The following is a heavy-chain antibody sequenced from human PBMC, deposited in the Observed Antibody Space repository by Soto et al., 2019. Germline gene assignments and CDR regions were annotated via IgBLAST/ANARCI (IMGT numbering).Heavy chain of an antibody. V-gene: IGHV3-7*01. CDR3: ARDGYEYSSSSDAFDI. D-gene: IGHD6-6*01. J-gene: IGHJ3*02. CDR2: IKQDGSEK. Sequence: GGSLRLSCAASGFTFSSYWMSWVRQAPGKGLEWVANIKQDGSEKYYVDSVKGRFTISRDNAKNSLYLQMNSLRAEDTAVYYCARDGYEYSSSSDAFDIWGQGTMVTVSS. CDR1: GFTFSSYW.